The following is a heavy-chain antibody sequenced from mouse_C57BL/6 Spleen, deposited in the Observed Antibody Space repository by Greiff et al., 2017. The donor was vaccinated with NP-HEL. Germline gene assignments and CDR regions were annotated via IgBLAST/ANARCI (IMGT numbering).Heavy chain of an antibody. V-gene: IGHV1-18*01. CDR3: ARRKYYSNGGYFDH. D-gene: IGHD2-5*01. J-gene: IGHJ2*01. CDR1: GYTFTDYN. CDR2: INPNNGGT. Sequence: VQLQQSGPELVKPGASVKIPCKASGYTFTDYNMDWVKQSHGKSLEWIGDINPNNGGTIYNQKFKGKATLTVDKSSSTAYMELRSLTSEDTAVYYCARRKYYSNGGYFDHWGQGTTLTVSS.